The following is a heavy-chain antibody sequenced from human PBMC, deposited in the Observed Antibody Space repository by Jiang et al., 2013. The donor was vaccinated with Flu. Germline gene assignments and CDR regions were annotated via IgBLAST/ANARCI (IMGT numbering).Heavy chain of an antibody. V-gene: IGHV1-46*01. CDR2: INPSGGST. CDR1: GYTFTSYY. D-gene: IGHD3-3*01. J-gene: IGHJ4*02. CDR3: ARASSAVYDFWSGYLGYFDY. Sequence: EVKKPGASVKVSCKASGYTFTSYYMHWVRQAPGQGLEWMGIINPSGGSTSYAQKFQGRVTMTRDTSTSTVYMELSSLRSEDTAVYYCARASSAVYDFWSGYLGYFDYWGQGTLVTVSS.